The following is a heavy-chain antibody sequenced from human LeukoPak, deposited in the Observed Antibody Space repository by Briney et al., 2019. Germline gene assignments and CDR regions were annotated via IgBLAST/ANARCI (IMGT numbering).Heavy chain of an antibody. Sequence: PSGTLSLTCAVSGGSISSSNWWSWVRQPPGKGLEWIGEIYHSGSTNYNPSLKSRVTISVDKSKNQFSLKLSSVTAADTAVYYCARGTLWFGEFDYYYYMDVWGKGTTVTVSS. CDR3: ARGTLWFGEFDYYYYMDV. CDR2: IYHSGST. V-gene: IGHV4-4*02. J-gene: IGHJ6*03. CDR1: GGSISSSNW. D-gene: IGHD3-10*01.